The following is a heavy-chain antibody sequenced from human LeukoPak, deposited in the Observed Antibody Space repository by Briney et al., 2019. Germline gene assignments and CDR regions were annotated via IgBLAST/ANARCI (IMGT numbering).Heavy chain of an antibody. D-gene: IGHD6-6*01. CDR2: ICPGDSDS. J-gene: IGHJ4*02. V-gene: IGHV5-51*03. Sequence: GESLKISCKGSGYSFTSYWIGWVRQMPGKGVEWMGIICPGDSDSRYSPSFQGQVTISTDKSISTAYLQWSSLKASDTAMYYCAMNEYSSSQFDYWGQGTLVTVSS. CDR1: GYSFTSYW. CDR3: AMNEYSSSQFDY.